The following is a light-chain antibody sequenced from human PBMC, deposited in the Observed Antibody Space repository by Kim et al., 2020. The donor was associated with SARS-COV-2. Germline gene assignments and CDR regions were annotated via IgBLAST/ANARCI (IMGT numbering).Light chain of an antibody. CDR3: ASWDDSLTAYV. Sequence: QGITTTCTGTAYTIGRHSAYWYQKAPGTAPELLIYNNNERPSGFPDRFSGSKSGTSASLAISGLRSEEEADYYCASWDDSLTAYVFGTGTKVTVL. V-gene: IGLV1-47*01. CDR2: NNN. J-gene: IGLJ1*01. CDR1: AYTIGRHS.